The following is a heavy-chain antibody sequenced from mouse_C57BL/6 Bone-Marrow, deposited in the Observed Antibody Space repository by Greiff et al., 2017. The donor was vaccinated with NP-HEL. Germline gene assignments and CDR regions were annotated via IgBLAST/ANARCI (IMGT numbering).Heavy chain of an antibody. CDR1: GYTFTSYW. V-gene: IGHV1-50*01. CDR3: AREGWDLYYYAMDY. CDR2: LDPSDSYT. Sequence: QVQLQQPGAELVKPGASVQLSCKASGYTFTSYWMQWVKQRPGQGLEWIGELDPSDSYTNYNQTFKGKATLTVDTSSSTAYMQLSSLTSEDSAVYYCAREGWDLYYYAMDYWGQGTSVTVSS. J-gene: IGHJ4*01. D-gene: IGHD3-3*01.